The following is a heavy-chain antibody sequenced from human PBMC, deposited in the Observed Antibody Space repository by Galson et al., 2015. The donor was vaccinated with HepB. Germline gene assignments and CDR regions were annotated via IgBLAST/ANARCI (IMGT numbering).Heavy chain of an antibody. CDR1: GFTVSSNY. Sequence: SLRLSCAASGFTVSSNYMSWVRQAPGKGLEWVSAIYSGGSTYYADSVKGRFTISRDNSKNILYLQMNSLRAEDTALYFCAKFKGPGSFRQYSFGSWGQGTLVTVSS. J-gene: IGHJ4*02. D-gene: IGHD3-10*01. CDR2: IYSGGST. CDR3: AKFKGPGSFRQYSFGS. V-gene: IGHV3-66*01.